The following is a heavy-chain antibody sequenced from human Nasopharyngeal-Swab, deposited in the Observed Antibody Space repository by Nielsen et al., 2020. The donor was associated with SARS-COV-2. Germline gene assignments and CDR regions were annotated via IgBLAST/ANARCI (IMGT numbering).Heavy chain of an antibody. Sequence: VGSLRLSCAASGFTFSSSAMHWVRQAPGKGLEWVAVISYDGSNKYYADSVKGRFTISRDNSKNTLYLQMNSLRAEDTAVYYCARGTTVTYCDYWGQGTLVTVSS. CDR2: ISYDGSNK. D-gene: IGHD4-17*01. J-gene: IGHJ4*02. V-gene: IGHV3-30*04. CDR1: GFTFSSSA. CDR3: ARGTTVTYCDY.